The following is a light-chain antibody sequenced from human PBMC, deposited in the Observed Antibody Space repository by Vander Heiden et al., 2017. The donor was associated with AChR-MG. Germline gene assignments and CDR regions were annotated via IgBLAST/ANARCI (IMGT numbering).Light chain of an antibody. V-gene: IGKV1-13*02. J-gene: IGKJ4*01. Sequence: AIQMTQSPSSLSASVGDRVTITCRASQDIRSALIWYQQKPGKVPKVLIYDASSLVSGVPSRFSGSGAGTEFTLTISSLQPEDFATYHCQQSSSYPLTFGGGTKVEIK. CDR3: QQSSSYPLT. CDR1: QDIRSA. CDR2: DAS.